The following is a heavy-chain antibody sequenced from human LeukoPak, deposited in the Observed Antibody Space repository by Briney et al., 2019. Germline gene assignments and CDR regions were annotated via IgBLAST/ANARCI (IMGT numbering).Heavy chain of an antibody. CDR1: GGSISSYY. J-gene: IGHJ3*02. CDR3: AREGGGQQLVPYAFDI. CDR2: IYTSGST. D-gene: IGHD6-13*01. Sequence: SETLSLTCTVSGGSISSYYWSWIRQPAGKGLEWIGRIYTSGSTNYNPSLKSRVTMSVDTSKNQFSLKLCSVTAADTAVYYCAREGGGQQLVPYAFDIWGQGTMVTVSS. V-gene: IGHV4-4*07.